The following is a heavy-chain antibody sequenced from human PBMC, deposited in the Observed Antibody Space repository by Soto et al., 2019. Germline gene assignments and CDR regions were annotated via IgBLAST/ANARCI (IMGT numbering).Heavy chain of an antibody. D-gene: IGHD6-6*01. CDR1: GGSFSGYY. CDR2: INHSGST. Sequence: SETLSLTCAVYGGSFSGYYWSWIRQPPGKGLEWIGEINHSGSTNYNPSLKSRVTISVDTSKNQFSLKLSSVTAADTAVYYCARFHRIAAIQHRRWFDPWGQGTLVTVSS. V-gene: IGHV4-34*01. CDR3: ARFHRIAAIQHRRWFDP. J-gene: IGHJ5*02.